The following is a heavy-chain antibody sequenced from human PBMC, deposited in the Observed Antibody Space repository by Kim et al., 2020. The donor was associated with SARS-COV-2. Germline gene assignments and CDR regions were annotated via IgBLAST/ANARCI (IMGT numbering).Heavy chain of an antibody. D-gene: IGHD6-13*01. J-gene: IGHJ6*02. CDR2: ISYDGSNK. Sequence: GGSLRLSCAASGFTFSTYSMHWVRQAPGKGLEWVAVISYDGSNKYYADSVKGRFTISRDNSKNTLYLQMKSLRTEDTAMYYCARFYQQLVNANRYYYYYGMDVWGQGTTVTVSS. V-gene: IGHV3-30-3*01. CDR3: ARFYQQLVNANRYYYYYGMDV. CDR1: GFTFSTYS.